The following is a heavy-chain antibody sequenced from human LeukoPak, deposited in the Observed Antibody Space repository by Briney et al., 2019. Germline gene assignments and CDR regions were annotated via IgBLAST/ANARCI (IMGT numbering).Heavy chain of an antibody. CDR2: IYYSGST. CDR1: GGSMSNISDY. V-gene: IGHV4-39*01. J-gene: IGHJ4*02. CDR3: ARGPSWGWNFDC. D-gene: IGHD3-16*01. Sequence: SETLSLTCTVSGGSMSNISDYWGWIRQPPGKGLEWIGSIYYSGSTYYNPSLKSRVTISVDTSKNQFSLKLSSVTAADTAVYYCARGPSWGWNFDCWGQGTLVTVSS.